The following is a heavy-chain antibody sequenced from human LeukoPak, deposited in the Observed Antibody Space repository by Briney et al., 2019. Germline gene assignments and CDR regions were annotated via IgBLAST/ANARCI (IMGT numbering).Heavy chain of an antibody. CDR2: ISNDGTTI. CDR1: GFTFSDHY. D-gene: IGHD6-6*01. V-gene: IGHV3-11*04. CDR3: VRTARLSDY. Sequence: GGSLRLSCAASGFTFSDHYMSWIRQAPGKGLEWVSYISNDGTTINYADSVKGRFTVSRDNAKNSLYLQMNSLRVEDTAVYYCVRTARLSDYWGQGTPVTVSS. J-gene: IGHJ4*02.